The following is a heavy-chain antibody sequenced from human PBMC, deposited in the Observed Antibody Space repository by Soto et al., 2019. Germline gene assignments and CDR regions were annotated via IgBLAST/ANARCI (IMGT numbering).Heavy chain of an antibody. CDR3: ARGLITGSQYSGGRDYFVS. CDR2: INHSGSA. D-gene: IGHD1-26*01. J-gene: IGHJ4*02. Sequence: SETLSLTCDVYGGSFSGYIWTWIRQTPGKGLQWIGQINHSGSANYNPSLKSRVTISVHTSNSQFSLELSSVTAADTAVYYCARGLITGSQYSGGRDYFVSWGKGTQVTVSS. V-gene: IGHV4-34*01. CDR1: GGSFSGYI.